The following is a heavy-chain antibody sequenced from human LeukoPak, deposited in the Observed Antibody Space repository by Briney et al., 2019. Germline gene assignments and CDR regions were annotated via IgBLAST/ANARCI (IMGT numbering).Heavy chain of an antibody. CDR1: GFTFGSYG. Sequence: GGSLRLSCAASGFTFGSYGMHWVRQAPGKGLEWVAVISYDGSNKYYADSVKGRFTISRDNSKNTLYLQMNSLRAEDTAVYYCAKDLAAAGLDYWGQGTLVTVSS. CDR3: AKDLAAAGLDY. V-gene: IGHV3-30*18. J-gene: IGHJ4*02. D-gene: IGHD6-13*01. CDR2: ISYDGSNK.